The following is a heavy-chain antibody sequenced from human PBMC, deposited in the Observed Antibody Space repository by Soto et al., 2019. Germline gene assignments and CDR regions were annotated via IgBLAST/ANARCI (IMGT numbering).Heavy chain of an antibody. CDR3: ARAQNYYDSSGYYDAFDI. D-gene: IGHD3-22*01. CDR2: ISYDGSNK. Sequence: QVQLVESGGGVVQPGRSLRLSCAASGFTFSSYAMHWVRQAPGKGLEWVAVISYDGSNKYYADSVKGRFTISRDNSKNTLYLQMNSLRAEDTAVYYCARAQNYYDSSGYYDAFDIWGQGTMVTVSS. CDR1: GFTFSSYA. V-gene: IGHV3-30-3*01. J-gene: IGHJ3*02.